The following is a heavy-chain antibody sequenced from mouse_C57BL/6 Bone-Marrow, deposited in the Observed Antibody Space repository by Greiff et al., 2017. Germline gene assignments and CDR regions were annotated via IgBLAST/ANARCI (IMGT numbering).Heavy chain of an antibody. J-gene: IGHJ1*03. D-gene: IGHD1-1*01. CDR1: GFNIKDYY. CDR2: IDPEDGET. Sequence: VQLQQSGAELVKPGASVKLSCTASGFNIKDYYMHWVKQRTEQGLEWIGRIDPEDGETKYAPKFQGQATIPADTSSNTAYLQLSSLTSEDTAVYYCASPITTVPCWYFDVWGTGTTVTVSS. CDR3: ASPITTVPCWYFDV. V-gene: IGHV14-2*01.